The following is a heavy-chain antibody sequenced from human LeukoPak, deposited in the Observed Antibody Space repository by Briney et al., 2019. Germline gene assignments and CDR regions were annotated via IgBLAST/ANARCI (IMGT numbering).Heavy chain of an antibody. CDR1: GGTFSSYA. V-gene: IGHV1-69*06. J-gene: IGHJ4*02. CDR3: ARMSGSYDSSGHYYGLDY. CDR2: IIPIFGTA. Sequence: SVKVSCKASGGTFSSYAISWVRQAPGQGLEWMGGIIPIFGTANYAQKFQGRVTITADKSTSTAYMELSSLRSEDTAVYYCARMSGSYDSSGHYYGLDYWGQGTLVTVSS. D-gene: IGHD3-22*01.